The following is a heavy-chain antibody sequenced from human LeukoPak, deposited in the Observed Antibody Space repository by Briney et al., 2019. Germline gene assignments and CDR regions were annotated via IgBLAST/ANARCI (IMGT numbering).Heavy chain of an antibody. D-gene: IGHD2-21*02. CDR3: ARDHIRGDSYFDY. CDR1: GFTFSSYT. J-gene: IGHJ4*02. V-gene: IGHV3-21*01. Sequence: GGSLTLSCAASGFTFSSYTMNWVRQAPGKGLEWVSSISSSSSYIYYADSVKGRFTISRDNAKNSLYLQMNSLRAEDTAVYYCARDHIRGDSYFDYWGQGTLVTVSS. CDR2: ISSSSSYI.